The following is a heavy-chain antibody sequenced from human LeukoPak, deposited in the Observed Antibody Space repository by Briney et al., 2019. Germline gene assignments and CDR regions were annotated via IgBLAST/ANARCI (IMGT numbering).Heavy chain of an antibody. J-gene: IGHJ4*02. CDR1: GGSFSGYY. D-gene: IGHD4-17*01. CDR2: INHSGST. Sequence: SETLSLTCAVYGGSFSGYYWSWIRQPPGKGLEWIGEINHSGSTNYNPSLKSRVTISVDTSKNQFSLKLSSVTAADTAVYYCARVRAVNYWGQETLVTVSS. CDR3: ARVRAVNY. V-gene: IGHV4-34*01.